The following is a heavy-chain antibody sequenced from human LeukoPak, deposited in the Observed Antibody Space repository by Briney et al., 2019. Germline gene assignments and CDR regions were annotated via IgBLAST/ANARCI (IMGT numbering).Heavy chain of an antibody. CDR2: ISYDGSNK. D-gene: IGHD3-22*01. Sequence: PGRSLRLSCAASGFTFSNYGMHWVRQAPGKGLEWVAVISYDGSNKYYADSVKGRFTISRDNSKNTLYLQMNSLRAEDTAIYYCAKRDYYDSSGYSPLFEHWGQGTLVTVSS. V-gene: IGHV3-30*18. CDR3: AKRDYYDSSGYSPLFEH. J-gene: IGHJ4*02. CDR1: GFTFSNYG.